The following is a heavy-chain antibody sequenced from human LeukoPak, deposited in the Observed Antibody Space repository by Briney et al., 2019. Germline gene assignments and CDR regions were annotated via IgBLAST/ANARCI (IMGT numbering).Heavy chain of an antibody. CDR1: GYTFTGYY. V-gene: IGHV1-2*02. CDR2: INPNSDNT. J-gene: IGHJ5*02. CDR3: ARGATGTTEVDP. D-gene: IGHD1-7*01. Sequence: ASVKVSCKASGYTFTGYYMHWMRQAPGQGLEWMGWINPNSDNTNYAQKFQGRVTMTRDTSISTAYMELTRLRSDDTAVYYCARGATGTTEVDPWGQGTLVTVSP.